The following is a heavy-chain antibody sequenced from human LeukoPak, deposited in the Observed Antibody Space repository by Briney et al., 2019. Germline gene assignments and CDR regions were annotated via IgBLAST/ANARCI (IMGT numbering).Heavy chain of an antibody. J-gene: IGHJ5*02. Sequence: PSETLSLTCTVSGGSISSYYWSWIRQPAGKGLEWIGHIYTSGSTKYNPSLKSRVTISVDTSKNQFSLKLSSVTAADTAVYYCAGGSGSYSGWFDPWGQGTLVTVSS. CDR1: GGSISSYY. CDR2: IYTSGST. CDR3: AGGSGSYSGWFDP. D-gene: IGHD3-10*01. V-gene: IGHV4-4*07.